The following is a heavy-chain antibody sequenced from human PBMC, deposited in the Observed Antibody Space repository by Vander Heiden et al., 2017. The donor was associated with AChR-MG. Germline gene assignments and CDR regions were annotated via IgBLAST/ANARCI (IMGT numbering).Heavy chain of an antibody. J-gene: IGHJ3*02. CDR1: GGTFSSNS. V-gene: IGHV1-69*04. D-gene: IGHD6-25*01. CDR2: IIPILGIV. CDR3: AFLSSAKDAFDI. Sequence: QVQLVQSGAEVKKPGSSVKVSCKASGGTFSSNSISWVRQAPGQGLEWMGRIIPILGIVNYAQRFQGRVTITADKSSSTAYLELSSLRSEDTAVYYCAFLSSAKDAFDIWGQGTMVTVSS.